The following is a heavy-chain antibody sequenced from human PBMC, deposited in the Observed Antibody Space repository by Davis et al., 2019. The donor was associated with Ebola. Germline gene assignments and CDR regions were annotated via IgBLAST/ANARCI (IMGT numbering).Heavy chain of an antibody. CDR3: ASTRGEVLWFGELDY. CDR2: ISSSSSYT. D-gene: IGHD3-10*01. CDR1: GFTFSDYY. Sequence: PGGSLRLSCAASGFTFSDYYMSWIRQAPGKGLEWVSYISSSSSYTNYADSVKGRFTISRDNAKNSLYLQMNSLRAEDTAVYYCASTRGEVLWFGELDYWGQGTLVTVSS. V-gene: IGHV3-11*06. J-gene: IGHJ4*02.